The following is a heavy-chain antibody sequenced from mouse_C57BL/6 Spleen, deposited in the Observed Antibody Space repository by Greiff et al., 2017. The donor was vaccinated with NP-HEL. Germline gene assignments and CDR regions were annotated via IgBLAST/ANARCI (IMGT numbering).Heavy chain of an antibody. J-gene: IGHJ4*01. CDR3: ARQSNDDYSDYAMDY. V-gene: IGHV3-6*01. Sequence: EVQLQESGPGLVKPSQSLSLTCSVTGYSITSGYFWYWIRQFPGNKLEWMCFISYDGSNNYNPSLKNRIPITRDTSKNQYFLKLNYMTTRDTATDYCARQSNDDYSDYAMDYWGQGTSVTVSS. D-gene: IGHD2-4*01. CDR1: GYSITSGYF. CDR2: ISYDGSN.